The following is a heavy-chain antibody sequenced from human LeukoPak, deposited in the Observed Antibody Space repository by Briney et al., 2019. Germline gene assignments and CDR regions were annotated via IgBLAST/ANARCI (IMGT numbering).Heavy chain of an antibody. Sequence: PSETLSLTYTVSGDSISSYYWSWIRQPAGKGLEWIGRIYASGSTNYNPSLKSRVTMSLDTSKNQFSLNLSSVTAADTAVYYCARKALPGNWFDPWGQGTLVTVSS. CDR3: ARKALPGNWFDP. V-gene: IGHV4-4*07. CDR2: IYASGST. J-gene: IGHJ5*02. CDR1: GDSISSYY.